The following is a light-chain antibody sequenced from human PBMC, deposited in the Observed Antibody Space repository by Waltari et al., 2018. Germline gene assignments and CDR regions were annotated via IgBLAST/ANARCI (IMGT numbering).Light chain of an antibody. V-gene: IGKV1-39*01. Sequence: DIQMTQSPSSLSASVGDRVTITCRASQSISSYLNWYQPKPGKAPKLPIYASASLQTGVPSRFSGSGSGTDFTLTISRLQPEDFATYYCQQSYSTPYTFGQGTKLEIK. CDR2: ASA. J-gene: IGKJ2*01. CDR3: QQSYSTPYT. CDR1: QSISSY.